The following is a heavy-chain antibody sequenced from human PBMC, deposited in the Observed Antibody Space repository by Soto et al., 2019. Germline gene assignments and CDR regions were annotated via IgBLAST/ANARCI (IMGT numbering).Heavy chain of an antibody. CDR3: ARVAAAGLYYYYYGMDV. D-gene: IGHD6-13*01. Sequence: ASVEVGSTASGYTVTVYYIHWVRQAPGQGLEWMGWINPNSGGTNYAQKFQGWVTMTRDTSISTAYMELSRLRSDDTAVYYCARVAAAGLYYYYYGMDVWGQGTTVTVSS. J-gene: IGHJ6*02. V-gene: IGHV1-2*04. CDR1: GYTVTVYY. CDR2: INPNSGGT.